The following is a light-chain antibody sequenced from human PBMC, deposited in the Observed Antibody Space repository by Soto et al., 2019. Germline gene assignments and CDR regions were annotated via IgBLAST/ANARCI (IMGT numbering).Light chain of an antibody. CDR2: EGS. V-gene: IGLV2-23*01. CDR1: SSDVGSYNL. Sequence: QSALTQPASVSGSPGQSITISCTGTSSDVGSYNLVSWYQQHPGKAPKLMIYEGSTRPSGVSNRFSGSKSGNTASLTIAGLQAEDEADYYCCSYAGSSTYVVFGVGTKLTVL. J-gene: IGLJ2*01. CDR3: CSYAGSSTYVV.